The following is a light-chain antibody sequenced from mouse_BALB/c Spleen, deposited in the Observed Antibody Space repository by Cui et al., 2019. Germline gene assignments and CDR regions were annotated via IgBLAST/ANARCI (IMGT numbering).Light chain of an antibody. CDR2: FTS. V-gene: IGKV10-94*01. CDR1: QGISNY. CDR3: QQYSMLPFT. J-gene: IGKJ4*01. Sequence: DIQMTQTTSTLSASLGYRVTISCSASQGISNYLNWYQQKPYGTVKLLIYFTSSLHSGIPSRFSGSGSGTDYSLTISNLEPEDIATYYCQQYSMLPFTFGSGTKLEIK.